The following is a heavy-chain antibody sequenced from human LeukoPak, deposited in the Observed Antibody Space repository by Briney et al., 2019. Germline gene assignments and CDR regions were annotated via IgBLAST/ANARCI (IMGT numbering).Heavy chain of an antibody. CDR3: ATDLAQGYFGC. CDR2: VKSKDVGATT. Sequence: PGGSLRLSCAASGFTFSHVWMSWVRQAPGKGLEWVGRVKSKDVGATTDYAAPVKGRFTISRDDSKNSVYLQMDSLKTEDTAVYYCATDLAQGYFGCWGQGTLVTVSS. CDR1: GFTFSHVW. V-gene: IGHV3-15*01. J-gene: IGHJ4*02.